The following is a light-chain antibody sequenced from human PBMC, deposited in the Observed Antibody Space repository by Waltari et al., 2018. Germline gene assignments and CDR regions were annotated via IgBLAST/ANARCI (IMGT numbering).Light chain of an antibody. CDR1: NSDIGGYDG. CDR2: DVN. CDR3: CSYTSGRTYI. J-gene: IGLJ1*01. Sequence: QSALTQPPSVSKSLGQSVTISCTGTNSDIGGYDGVSWYHQHSGAAPRLLIYDVNNRPSGVAERVSGSKSGNMASLTISGLQAADEADYYCCSYTSGRTYIFGSGTRLTVL. V-gene: IGLV2-18*02.